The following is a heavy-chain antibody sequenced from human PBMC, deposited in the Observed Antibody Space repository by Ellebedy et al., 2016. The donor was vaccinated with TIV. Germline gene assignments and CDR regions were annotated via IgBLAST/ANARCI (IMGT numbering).Heavy chain of an antibody. J-gene: IGHJ6*03. V-gene: IGHV3-23*01. D-gene: IGHD2/OR15-2a*01. CDR1: GFTFSSYA. CDR3: ARADSGLLNYYYYYMDV. Sequence: GESLKISXAASGFTFSSYAMSWVRQAPGKGLEWVSAISGSGGSTYYADSVKGRFTISRDNAKNSLYLQMNSLRAEDTAVYYCARADSGLLNYYYYYMDVWGKGTTVTVSS. CDR2: ISGSGGST.